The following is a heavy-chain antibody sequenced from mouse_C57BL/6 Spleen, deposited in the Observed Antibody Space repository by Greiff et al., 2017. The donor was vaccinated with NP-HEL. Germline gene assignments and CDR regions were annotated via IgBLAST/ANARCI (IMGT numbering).Heavy chain of an antibody. V-gene: IGHV5-4*01. CDR1: GFTFSSYA. J-gene: IGHJ3*01. CDR3: EREARFAY. Sequence: EVQRVESGGGLVKPGGSLKLSCAASGFTFSSYAMSWVRQTPEKRLEWVATISDGGSYTYYPDNVKGRFTISRDNAKNNLYLQMSHLKSEDTAMYYCEREARFAYWGQGTLVTVSA. CDR2: ISDGGSYT.